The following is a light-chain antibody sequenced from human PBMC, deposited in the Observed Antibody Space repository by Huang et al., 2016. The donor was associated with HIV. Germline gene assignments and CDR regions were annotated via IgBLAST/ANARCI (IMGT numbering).Light chain of an antibody. CDR2: KVS. CDR1: QSLVHSDGNTY. V-gene: IGKV2-30*02. J-gene: IGKJ1*01. Sequence: DVVMTQSPLSLPVTLGQPASISCRSSQSLVHSDGNTYLNWCQQRPGQSPRRLMYKVSNRDYGVPDRFSGSGSGTDFTLKISRVEAEDVGVYYCMQGAHWPPWTFGRGTRVEIK. CDR3: MQGAHWPPWT.